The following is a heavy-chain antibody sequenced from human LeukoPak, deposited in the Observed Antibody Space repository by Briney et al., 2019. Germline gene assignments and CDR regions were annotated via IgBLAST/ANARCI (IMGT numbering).Heavy chain of an antibody. CDR3: AGDEDTAMVTNY. CDR2: IRYDGSNK. V-gene: IGHV3-30*02. J-gene: IGHJ4*02. Sequence: GGSLRLSCAASGFTFSSYGMHWVRQAPGKGLEWVAFIRYDGSNKYYADSVKGRFTISRDNSKNTLYLQMNSLRAEDTAVYYCAGDEDTAMVTNYWGQGTLVTVSS. D-gene: IGHD5-18*01. CDR1: GFTFSSYG.